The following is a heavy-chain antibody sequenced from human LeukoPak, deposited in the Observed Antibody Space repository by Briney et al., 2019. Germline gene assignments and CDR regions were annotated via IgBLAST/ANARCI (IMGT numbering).Heavy chain of an antibody. V-gene: IGHV3-74*01. J-gene: IGHJ6*02. CDR2: INSDGSST. Sequence: GGSLRLSCAASGFTFSSYWMHWVRQAPGKGLVWVSRINSDGSSTSYADSVKGRFTISRDNAKNTLYLQMNSLRAEDTAVYHCARDLSYYDFWSGYYTNYGMDVWGQGTTVTVSS. CDR3: ARDLSYYDFWSGYYTNYGMDV. D-gene: IGHD3-3*01. CDR1: GFTFSSYW.